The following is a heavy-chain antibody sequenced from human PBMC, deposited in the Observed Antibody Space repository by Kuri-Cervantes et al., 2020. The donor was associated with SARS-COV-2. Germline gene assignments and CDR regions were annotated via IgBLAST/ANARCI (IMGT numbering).Heavy chain of an antibody. V-gene: IGHV1-69-2*01. J-gene: IGHJ6*01. CDR1: GYAFSSYW. Sequence: VQLQESGAELVKPGASVKISCKPSGYAFSSYWRNWVKQRPGKGLEWIGQIYPGDGDTNYNGKFKGKATLTADKSSSTAYMQLSSLTSEDSAVYFCARAMDCWGQGTSVTVAS. CDR2: IYPGDGDT. CDR3: ARAMDC.